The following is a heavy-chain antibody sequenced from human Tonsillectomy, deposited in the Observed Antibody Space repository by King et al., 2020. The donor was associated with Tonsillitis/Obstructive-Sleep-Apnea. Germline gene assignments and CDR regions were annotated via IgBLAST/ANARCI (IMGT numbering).Heavy chain of an antibody. CDR1: GGFISDYY. D-gene: IGHD3-10*01. CDR3: ARDGSGTSHYNFRYMDV. CDR2: INHSGST. Sequence: QVQLQQWGAGLLKPSETLSLTCAVYGGFISDYYWSWIRQPPGKGLEWIGEINHSGSTNYNPSLKSRVTISVDTSKNQFSLKLSSVTASDTAVYFCARDGSGTSHYNFRYMDVWDKGTTVTVSS. J-gene: IGHJ6*03. V-gene: IGHV4-34*01.